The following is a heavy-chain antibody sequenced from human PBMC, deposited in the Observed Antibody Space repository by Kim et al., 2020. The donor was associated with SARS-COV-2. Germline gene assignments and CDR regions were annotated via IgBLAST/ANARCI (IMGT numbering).Heavy chain of an antibody. D-gene: IGHD1-1*01. V-gene: IGHV3-74*01. Sequence: GGSLRLSCAAPGFSFSSHWMHWVRQVPGKGLVWVSRINSDGTSTSYADPVKGRFTISRDNAKNTLSLQMNSLRAEDTGVFYCARYNGTYHAVDYWGQGTLVTVSS. CDR3: ARYNGTYHAVDY. CDR2: INSDGTST. J-gene: IGHJ4*02. CDR1: GFSFSSHW.